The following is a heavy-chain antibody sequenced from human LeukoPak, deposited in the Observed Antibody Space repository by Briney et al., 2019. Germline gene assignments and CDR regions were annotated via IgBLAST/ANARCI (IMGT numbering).Heavy chain of an antibody. V-gene: IGHV4-34*01. CDR1: GGSFSGYY. CDR3: ARGLDQYGSGSYYHDY. CDR2: INHSGST. D-gene: IGHD3-10*01. J-gene: IGHJ4*02. Sequence: SETLSLTCAVSGGSFSGYYWSWIRQPPGKGLEWIGEINHSGSTNYNPSLKSRVTISVDTSKNQFSLKLSSVTAADTAVYYCARGLDQYGSGSYYHDYWGQGTLGTVSS.